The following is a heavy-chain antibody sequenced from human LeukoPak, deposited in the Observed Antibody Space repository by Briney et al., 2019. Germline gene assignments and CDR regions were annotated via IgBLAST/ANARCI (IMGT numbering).Heavy chain of an antibody. CDR3: AKAPGYYYYYMDV. CDR2: ISWDGGST. D-gene: IGHD3-10*01. CDR1: GFTFDDYA. J-gene: IGHJ6*03. Sequence: GGSLRLSCAASGFTFDDYAMHWVRQAPGKGLEWVSLISWDGGSTYYADSVKGRFTISRDNSKNTLYLQMNSLRAEDTAVYYCAKAPGYYYYYMDVWGKGTTVTISS. V-gene: IGHV3-43D*03.